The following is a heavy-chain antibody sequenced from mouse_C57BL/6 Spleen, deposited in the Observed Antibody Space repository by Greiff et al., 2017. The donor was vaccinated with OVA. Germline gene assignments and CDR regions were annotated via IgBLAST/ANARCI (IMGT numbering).Heavy chain of an antibody. CDR3: TSYGNYGYYAMDY. CDR2: ISSGGDYI. Sequence: EVQGVESGEGLVKPGGSLKLSCAASGFTFSSYAMSWVRQTPEKRLEWVAYISSGGDYIYYADTVKGRFTISRDNARNTLYLQMSSLKSEDTAMYYCTSYGNYGYYAMDYWGQGTSVTVSS. V-gene: IGHV5-9-1*02. CDR1: GFTFSSYA. D-gene: IGHD2-1*01. J-gene: IGHJ4*01.